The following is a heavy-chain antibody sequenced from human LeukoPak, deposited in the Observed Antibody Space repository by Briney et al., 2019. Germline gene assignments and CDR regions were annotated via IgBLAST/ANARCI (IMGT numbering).Heavy chain of an antibody. J-gene: IGHJ4*02. V-gene: IGHV1-69*13. CDR2: IIPIFGTA. CDR3: ARVGETYYYDSSGYQNVY. D-gene: IGHD3-22*01. Sequence: VASVKVSCKASGDTFSNYAISWVRQAPGQGLEWMGGIIPIFGTANYAQKFQGRVTITADESTSTAYMELSSLRSEDTAVYYCARVGETYYYDSSGYQNVYWGQGTLVTVSS. CDR1: GDTFSNYA.